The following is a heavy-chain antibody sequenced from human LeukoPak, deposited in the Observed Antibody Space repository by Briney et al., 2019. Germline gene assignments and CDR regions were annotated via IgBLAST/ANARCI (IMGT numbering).Heavy chain of an antibody. D-gene: IGHD6-6*01. CDR2: IYYSGST. V-gene: IGHV4-59*01. CDR1: GGSISSYY. CDR3: ARVDGSSSSRVYFDY. Sequence: SSETLSLTCTVSGGSISSYYWSWIRQPPGKGLEWIGYIYYSGSTNYNPSLKSRVTISVDTSKNQFSLKLSSVTAADTAVYYCARVDGSSSSRVYFDYWGQGTLVTVSS. J-gene: IGHJ4*02.